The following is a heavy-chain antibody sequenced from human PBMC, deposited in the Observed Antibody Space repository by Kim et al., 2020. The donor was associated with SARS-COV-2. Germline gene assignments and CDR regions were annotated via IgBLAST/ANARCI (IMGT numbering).Heavy chain of an antibody. J-gene: IGHJ3*02. CDR3: ARDLADRLAFDI. CDR1: GFTFSSYE. CDR2: ISSSGSTI. Sequence: GGSLRLSCAASGFTFSSYEMNWVRQAPGKGLEWVSYISSSGSTIYYADSVKGRFTISRDNAKNSLYLQMNSLRAEDTAVYYCARDLADRLAFDIWGQGTMVTVSS. D-gene: IGHD3-16*01. V-gene: IGHV3-48*03.